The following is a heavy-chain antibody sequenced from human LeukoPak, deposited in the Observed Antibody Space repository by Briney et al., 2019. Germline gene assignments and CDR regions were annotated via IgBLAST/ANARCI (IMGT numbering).Heavy chain of an antibody. CDR1: GFTFSSYG. J-gene: IGHJ4*02. D-gene: IGHD3-10*01. V-gene: IGHV3-33*01. CDR3: AREGFGELLAPFDY. Sequence: QAGGSLRLSCAASGFTFSSYGMHWVRQAPGKGLEWVAVIWYDGSNKYYADSVKGRFTISRDNSKNTLYLQMNSLRAEDTAVYYCAREGFGELLAPFDYWGQGTLVTVSS. CDR2: IWYDGSNK.